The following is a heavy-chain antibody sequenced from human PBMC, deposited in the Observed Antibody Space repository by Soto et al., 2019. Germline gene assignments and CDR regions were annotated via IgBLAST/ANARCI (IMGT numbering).Heavy chain of an antibody. CDR1: GGSISSSSYY. V-gene: IGHV4-39*01. J-gene: IGHJ6*03. CDR3: ARHLWSGYYHLGYMDV. D-gene: IGHD3-3*01. CDR2: IYYSGST. Sequence: SETLSLTCTVSGGSISSSSYYWGWIRQPPGKGLEWIGSIYYSGSTYYNPSLKSRVTISVDTSKNQFSLKLSSVTAADTAVYYCARHLWSGYYHLGYMDVWGKGTTVTVSS.